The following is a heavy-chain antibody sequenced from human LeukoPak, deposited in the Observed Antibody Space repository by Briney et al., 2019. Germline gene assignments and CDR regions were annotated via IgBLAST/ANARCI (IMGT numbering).Heavy chain of an antibody. CDR3: AKDMAKVGATNFDY. CDR1: GFTFDDYA. J-gene: IGHJ4*02. D-gene: IGHD1-26*01. Sequence: GRSLRLSCAASGFTFDDYAMHWVRHAPGKGLEWVSGISWNSGSIGYADSVKGRFTISRDNAKNSLYLQMNSLRAEDTALYYCAKDMAKVGATNFDYWGQGTLVTVSS. CDR2: ISWNSGSI. V-gene: IGHV3-9*01.